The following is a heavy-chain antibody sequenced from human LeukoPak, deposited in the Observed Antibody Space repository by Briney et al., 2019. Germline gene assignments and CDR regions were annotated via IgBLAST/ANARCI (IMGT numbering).Heavy chain of an antibody. CDR3: ARLRRYYGSGSYYNPYYYYYGMDV. J-gene: IGHJ6*02. Sequence: GASVKVSCQASGYTFTHYAMHWVGQAPAQRLEGMGLINVGNGNTKYPQKFQGRFTITRDTSASRAYMELSNLRSEYTAVYYCARLRRYYGSGSYYNPYYYYYGMDVWGQGTTVTVSS. CDR2: INVGNGNT. CDR1: GYTFTHYA. D-gene: IGHD3-10*01. V-gene: IGHV1-3*01.